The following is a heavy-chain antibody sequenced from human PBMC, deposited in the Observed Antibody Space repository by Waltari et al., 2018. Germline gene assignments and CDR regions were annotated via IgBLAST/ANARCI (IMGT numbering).Heavy chain of an antibody. Sequence: QVQLVQSGAEVKKPGASVKVSCKASGYTFTSYYMHWVRQAPGQGLEWMGIINPSGGSTSYAQKFQGRVTMTRDTSTSTVYMELSSLRSEDPAVYYCARSFGTRYSSSSHVLCYWGQGTLVTVSS. CDR2: INPSGGST. CDR3: ARSFGTRYSSSSHVLCY. CDR1: GYTFTSYY. J-gene: IGHJ4*02. V-gene: IGHV1-46*01. D-gene: IGHD6-6*01.